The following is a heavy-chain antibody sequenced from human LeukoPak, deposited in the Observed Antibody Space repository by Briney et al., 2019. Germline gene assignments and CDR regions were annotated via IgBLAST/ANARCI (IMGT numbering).Heavy chain of an antibody. CDR1: GFTFSDYY. J-gene: IGHJ3*02. Sequence: GGSLRLSCAASGFTFSDYYMSWIRQAPGKGLEWVSYISSSGSTIYYADSVKGRFTISRDNAKNSLYLQMNSLRAEDTAVYYCARRATFNSIHDAFDIWGQGTMVTVSS. CDR3: ARRATFNSIHDAFDI. D-gene: IGHD2/OR15-2a*01. CDR2: ISSSGSTI. V-gene: IGHV3-11*01.